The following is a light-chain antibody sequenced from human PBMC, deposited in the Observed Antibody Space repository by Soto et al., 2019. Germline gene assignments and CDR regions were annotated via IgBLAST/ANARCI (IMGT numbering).Light chain of an antibody. Sequence: EIGLTQSLATLSLSPGERATHTCRASQSVSSYLAWYQQKPGQAPRLLIYDASNRATGIPARFSGSGSGTDFTLTISSLEPEDFAVYYCQQRSNWPLTFGPGTKVDIK. J-gene: IGKJ3*01. CDR3: QQRSNWPLT. CDR1: QSVSSY. V-gene: IGKV3-11*01. CDR2: DAS.